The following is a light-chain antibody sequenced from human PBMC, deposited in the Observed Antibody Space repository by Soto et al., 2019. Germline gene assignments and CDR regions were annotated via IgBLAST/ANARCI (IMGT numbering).Light chain of an antibody. CDR2: DAS. J-gene: IGKJ2*01. V-gene: IGKV3-11*01. CDR1: QSVSSY. CDR3: QRRSNWPLT. Sequence: EIVLTQSPATLSLSPGERATLSCRASQSVSSYLAWYQQKPGQAPRLLIYDASNRATGIPARFSGSGSGTDFTLTISSLEPEDFAVYYCQRRSNWPLTFGQGPKLEIK.